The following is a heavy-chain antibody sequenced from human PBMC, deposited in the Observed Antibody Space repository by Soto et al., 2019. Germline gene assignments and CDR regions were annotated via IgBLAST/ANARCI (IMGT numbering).Heavy chain of an antibody. CDR3: ARERWRLHRLHRHYYYGMDV. CDR2: ISYDGSNK. J-gene: IGHJ6*02. V-gene: IGHV3-30-3*01. Sequence: GGSPRLSCAASGFTFSSYAMHWVRQAPGKGLEWVAVISYDGSNKYYADSVKGRFTISRDNSKNTLYLQMNSLRAEDTAVYYCARERWRLHRLHRHYYYGMDVWGQGTTVTVSS. CDR1: GFTFSSYA. D-gene: IGHD2-15*01.